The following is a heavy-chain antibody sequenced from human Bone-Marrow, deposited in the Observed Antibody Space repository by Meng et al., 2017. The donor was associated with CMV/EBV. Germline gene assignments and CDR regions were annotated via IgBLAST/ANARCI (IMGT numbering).Heavy chain of an antibody. CDR2: IKQDGSEK. V-gene: IGHV3-7*01. J-gene: IGHJ6*02. Sequence: GESLKISCAASGFTFSSYWTSWVRQAPGKGLEWVANIKQDGSEKYYVDSVKGRFTISRDNAKNSLYLQMNSLRAEDTAVYYCAREAYPRFWSGYYGYYGMDVWGQGTTVTVSS. D-gene: IGHD3-3*01. CDR3: AREAYPRFWSGYYGYYGMDV. CDR1: GFTFSSYW.